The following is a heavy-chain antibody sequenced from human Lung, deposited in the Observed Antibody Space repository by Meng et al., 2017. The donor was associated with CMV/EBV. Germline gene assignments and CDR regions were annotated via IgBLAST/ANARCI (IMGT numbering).Heavy chain of an antibody. J-gene: IGHJ6*02. CDR1: GFTFSSYA. CDR2: ISYDGSNK. V-gene: IGHV3-30*04. Sequence: SCAASGFTFSSYAMHWVRQAPGKGLKWVAVISYDGSNKYYADSVKGRFTISRDNSKNTLYLQMNSLRAEDTAVYYCARWGVDTAMADYYYGMDVXGQGTTVTVSS. D-gene: IGHD5-18*01. CDR3: ARWGVDTAMADYYYGMDV.